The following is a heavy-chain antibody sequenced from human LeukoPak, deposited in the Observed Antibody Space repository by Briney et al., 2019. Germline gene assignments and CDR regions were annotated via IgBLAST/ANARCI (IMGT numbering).Heavy chain of an antibody. V-gene: IGHV1-2*06. Sequence: ASVKVSCKASGYTFTGYYMHWVRQAPGQGLEWMGRINPNSGGTNYAQKFQGRVTTTRDTSISTAYMELSRLRSDDTAVYYCARPTKHDYSKPLDYWGQGTLVTVSS. D-gene: IGHD4-11*01. CDR2: INPNSGGT. J-gene: IGHJ4*02. CDR3: ARPTKHDYSKPLDY. CDR1: GYTFTGYY.